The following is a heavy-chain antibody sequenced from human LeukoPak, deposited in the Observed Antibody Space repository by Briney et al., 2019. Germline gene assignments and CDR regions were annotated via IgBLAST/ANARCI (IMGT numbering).Heavy chain of an antibody. CDR1: GFTFSDYS. D-gene: IGHD3-3*02. CDR3: ARDYPRSFSSDY. Sequence: GGSLRLSCAASGFTFSDYSMNWVRQAPGKRLEWVSHINSNSKTIYYTDSVKGRFTISRDNAKNSLFLQMNSLRAEDTAVYYCARDYPRSFSSDYWGQGTLVTVSS. V-gene: IGHV3-48*01. CDR2: INSNSKTI. J-gene: IGHJ4*02.